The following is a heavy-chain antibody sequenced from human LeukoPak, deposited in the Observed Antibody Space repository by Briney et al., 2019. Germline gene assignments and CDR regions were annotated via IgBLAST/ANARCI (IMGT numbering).Heavy chain of an antibody. D-gene: IGHD1-7*01. CDR1: GYTFTGYY. J-gene: IGHJ3*02. Sequence: ASVTVSCKASGYTFTGYYMHWVRQAPGQGLEWMGWINPNSGGTNYAQKFQGWVTMTRDTSISTAYMELSRLRSDDTAVYYCARGVVYGTTAFDIWGQGTMVTVSS. V-gene: IGHV1-2*04. CDR2: INPNSGGT. CDR3: ARGVVYGTTAFDI.